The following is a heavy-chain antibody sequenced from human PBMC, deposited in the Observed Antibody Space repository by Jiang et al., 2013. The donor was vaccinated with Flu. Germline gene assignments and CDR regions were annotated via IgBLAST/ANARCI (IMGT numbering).Heavy chain of an antibody. J-gene: IGHJ5*02. D-gene: IGHD4-11*01. Sequence: KFQGRVTITADKSTSTAYMELSSLRSEDTAVYYCARLAGDYSNQNNWFDPWGQGTLVIVSS. V-gene: IGHV1-69*02. CDR3: ARLAGDYSNQNNWFDP.